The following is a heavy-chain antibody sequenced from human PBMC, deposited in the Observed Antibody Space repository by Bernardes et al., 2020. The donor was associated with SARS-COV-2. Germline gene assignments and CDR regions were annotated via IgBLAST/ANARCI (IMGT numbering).Heavy chain of an antibody. D-gene: IGHD5-12*01. CDR3: AKVLYPKHSDYDPRIVGVDV. CDR1: GFPFSRYA. Sequence: GGSLRLSFAVSGFPFSRYAMIWVRQAPGKGLEWVSSISGSGSGTYYADSVRGRFTISRDNSKSTLYLQMNSMRAEDTAIYYCAKVLYPKHSDYDPRIVGVDVWGQGTTVTVSS. J-gene: IGHJ6*02. CDR2: ISGSGSGT. V-gene: IGHV3-23*01.